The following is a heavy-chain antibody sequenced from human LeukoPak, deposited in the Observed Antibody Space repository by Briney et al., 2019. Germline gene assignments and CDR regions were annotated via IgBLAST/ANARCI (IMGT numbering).Heavy chain of an antibody. CDR2: IKQDGSEK. CDR1: GFTFRNYW. Sequence: GGSLRLSCAASGFTFRNYWMSWVRQAPGKGLEWVANIKQDGSEKYYVDSVKGRFTISRDNAKSSLYRQMDSLRAEDTAVYYCARGEFHLPFDIWGQGTMVTLSS. D-gene: IGHD3-10*01. V-gene: IGHV3-7*04. J-gene: IGHJ3*02. CDR3: ARGEFHLPFDI.